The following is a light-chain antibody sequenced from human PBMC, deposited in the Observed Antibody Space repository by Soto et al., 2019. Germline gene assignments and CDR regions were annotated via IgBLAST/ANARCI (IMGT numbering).Light chain of an antibody. CDR3: SSYTSSSIDYV. V-gene: IGLV2-14*01. Sequence: QSVLTQPASVSGSPGQSIPISCTGTSSDVGGYNYVSWYQQHPGKAPKLMIYEVSNRPSGVSNRFSGSKSGNTASLTISGLQAEDEADYYCSSYTSSSIDYVFGTGTKVTVL. CDR2: EVS. J-gene: IGLJ1*01. CDR1: SSDVGGYNY.